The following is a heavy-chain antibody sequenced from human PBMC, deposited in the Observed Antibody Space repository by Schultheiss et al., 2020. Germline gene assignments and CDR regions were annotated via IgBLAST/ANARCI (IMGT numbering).Heavy chain of an antibody. Sequence: GGSLRLSCAASGFTFSAYGMHWVRQAPGKGLEWVSATVGSGGRTYYADSVKGRFTISRDNSNNTLYLEMNSLRDEDTAVYYCARQSDGASGLDYWGQGTLVTVSS. J-gene: IGHJ4*02. CDR2: TVGSGGRT. CDR1: GFTFSAYG. D-gene: IGHD4/OR15-4a*01. CDR3: ARQSDGASGLDY. V-gene: IGHV3-23*01.